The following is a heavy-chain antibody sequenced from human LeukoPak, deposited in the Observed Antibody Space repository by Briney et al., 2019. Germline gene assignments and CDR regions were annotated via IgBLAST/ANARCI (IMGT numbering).Heavy chain of an antibody. Sequence: SETLSLTCSVYNGSFNDYYWSWIRQSPGKGLEWIGEINHSGTTNYNPSLKSRVTISVDTSKNQFSLKLSSVTAADTALYYCARVTYSYMDVWGKGTTVTVSS. V-gene: IGHV4-34*01. CDR1: NGSFNDYY. CDR3: ARVTYSYMDV. CDR2: INHSGTT. D-gene: IGHD2-15*01. J-gene: IGHJ6*03.